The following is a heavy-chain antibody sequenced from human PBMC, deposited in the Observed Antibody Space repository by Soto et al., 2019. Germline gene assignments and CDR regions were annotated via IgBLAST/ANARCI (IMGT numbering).Heavy chain of an antibody. J-gene: IGHJ3*01. D-gene: IGHD6-6*01. Sequence: QMTLKESGPTLVKPTQTLTLTCSFSGFSFSTSGVGVGWVRQPPGKALEWLALIYWSGDEHYRASLKSRLTITEDPSKYRVGLIMTNMDPVDTATYYCARGVATLPVFAFDVWGQGTTVTVSS. CDR1: GFSFSTSGVG. CDR2: IYWSGDE. V-gene: IGHV2-5*01. CDR3: ARGVATLPVFAFDV.